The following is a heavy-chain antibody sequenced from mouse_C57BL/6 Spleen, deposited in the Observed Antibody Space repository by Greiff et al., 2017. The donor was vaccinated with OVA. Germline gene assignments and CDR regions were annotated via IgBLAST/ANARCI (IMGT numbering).Heavy chain of an antibody. CDR2: IDPNSGGT. D-gene: IGHD1-1*01. CDR3: AKAPFNYYGSSYDAMDY. V-gene: IGHV1-72*01. J-gene: IGHJ4*01. CDR1: GYTFTSYW. Sequence: QVQLKQPGAELVKPGASVKLSCKASGYTFTSYWMHWVKQRPGRGLEWIGRIDPNSGGTKYNEKFKSKATLTVDKPSSTAYMQLSSLTSEDSAVYYCAKAPFNYYGSSYDAMDYWGQGTSVTVSS.